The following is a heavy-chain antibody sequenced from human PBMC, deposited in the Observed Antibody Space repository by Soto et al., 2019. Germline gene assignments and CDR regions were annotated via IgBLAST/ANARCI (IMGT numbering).Heavy chain of an antibody. Sequence: GVLRLSCAASGFTFDDYAMHWVRQAPGKGLEWVSLISWDGGSTYYADSVKGRFTISRDNSKNSLYLQMNSLRAEDTALYYCAKNNRPYYYYGMDVWGQGTTVTVSS. CDR3: AKNNRPYYYYGMDV. CDR1: GFTFDDYA. CDR2: ISWDGGST. V-gene: IGHV3-43D*04. J-gene: IGHJ6*02.